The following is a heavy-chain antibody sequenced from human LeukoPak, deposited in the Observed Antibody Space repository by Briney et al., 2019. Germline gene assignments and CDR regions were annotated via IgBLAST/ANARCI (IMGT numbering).Heavy chain of an antibody. J-gene: IGHJ4*02. Sequence: VASVKVSCKVSGYTLTEVSMHWVRQAPGKGLEWMGGFDPEDGETIYAQKFQGRVTMTEDTSTDTAYMELSSLRSEDTAVYHCAGGSGYYDYWGQGTLVTVSS. D-gene: IGHD3-22*01. CDR3: AGGSGYYDY. CDR1: GYTLTEVS. V-gene: IGHV1-24*01. CDR2: FDPEDGET.